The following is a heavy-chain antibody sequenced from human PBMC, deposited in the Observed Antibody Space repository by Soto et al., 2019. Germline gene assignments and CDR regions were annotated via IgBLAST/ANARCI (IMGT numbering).Heavy chain of an antibody. V-gene: IGHV3-48*01. J-gene: IGHJ6*02. CDR1: GFTFSSYS. D-gene: IGHD2-2*01. Sequence: PGGSLRLSCAASGFTFSSYSMNWVRQAPGKGLEWVSYISSSSSTIYYADSVKGRFTISRDNAKNSLYLQMNSLRAEDTAVYYCARDGGYCISTSCSLYGMDVWGQGTTVTVSS. CDR2: ISSSSSTI. CDR3: ARDGGYCISTSCSLYGMDV.